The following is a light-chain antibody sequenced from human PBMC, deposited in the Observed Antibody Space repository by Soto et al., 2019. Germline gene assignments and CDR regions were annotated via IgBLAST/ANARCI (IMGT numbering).Light chain of an antibody. CDR2: GAS. J-gene: IGKJ5*01. CDR3: QQLNAYPIT. V-gene: IGKV1D-16*01. CDR1: QGISSW. Sequence: DIQMTQSPSSLSASVGDRVTITCRASQGISSWLAWYQQKPEKAPKLLIYGASTLQSGVPSRFSGSGSGTEFTLTISSLQPEDFATYYCQQLNAYPITFGQGTRLEIK.